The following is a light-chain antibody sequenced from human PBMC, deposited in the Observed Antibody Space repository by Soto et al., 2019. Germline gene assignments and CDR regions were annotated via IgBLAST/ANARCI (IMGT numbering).Light chain of an antibody. V-gene: IGKV3-15*01. J-gene: IGKJ1*01. CDR3: QQYNYWPRT. CDR1: QSLRSN. Sequence: EIVMTQSPATLSVSPGERATLSCRASQSLRSNLAWYQQKPGQAPRLLIYDASTRATGIPVRFSGNGSGTEFTLTISSLQSEDFAVYYCQQYNYWPRTFGQGTKVDIK. CDR2: DAS.